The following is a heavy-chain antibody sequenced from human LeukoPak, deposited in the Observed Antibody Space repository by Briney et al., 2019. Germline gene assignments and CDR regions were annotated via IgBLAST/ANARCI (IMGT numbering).Heavy chain of an antibody. CDR1: GFTVSSNY. V-gene: IGHV3-53*01. CDR2: IYSGGST. Sequence: GGSLRLSCAASGFTVSSNYMSWVRQAPGKGLEWVSVIYSGGSTYYADSVKGRFTISRDNSKNTLYLQMNSLRAEYTAVYYCARGHDSSGYYCDWFDPWGQGTLVTVSS. J-gene: IGHJ5*02. CDR3: ARGHDSSGYYCDWFDP. D-gene: IGHD3-22*01.